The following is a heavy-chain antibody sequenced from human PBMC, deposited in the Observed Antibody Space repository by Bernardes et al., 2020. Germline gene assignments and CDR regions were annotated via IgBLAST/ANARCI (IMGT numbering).Heavy chain of an antibody. D-gene: IGHD3-9*01. Sequence: TQSLTCSVYGWSFRGYYWSWIRQPPGKGLEWIGEINHSGSTNYNPSLKSRVTISVDTSKNQFSLKLSSVTAADTAVYYCARGGHLRYFDWSYYYYGMDVWGQGTTVTVSS. CDR3: ARGGHLRYFDWSYYYYGMDV. CDR1: GWSFRGYY. CDR2: INHSGST. J-gene: IGHJ6*02. V-gene: IGHV4-34*01.